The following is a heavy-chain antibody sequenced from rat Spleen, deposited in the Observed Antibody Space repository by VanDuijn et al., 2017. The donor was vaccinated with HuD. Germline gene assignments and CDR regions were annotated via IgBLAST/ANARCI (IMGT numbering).Heavy chain of an antibody. D-gene: IGHD1-6*01. J-gene: IGHJ1*01. CDR1: GFTFNNYW. CDR2: ITNIGGNT. V-gene: IGHV5-31*01. Sequence: EVQLVESGGGLVQPGRSLKLSCVASGFTFNNYWMTWIRQPPGKGLEWVASITNIGGNTYYLDSVKGRFTISRDNAKSTLYLQMNSLRSEDTATYYCTRVGMYTTDYYWYFDFWGQGVVVTVSS. CDR3: TRVGMYTTDYYWYFDF.